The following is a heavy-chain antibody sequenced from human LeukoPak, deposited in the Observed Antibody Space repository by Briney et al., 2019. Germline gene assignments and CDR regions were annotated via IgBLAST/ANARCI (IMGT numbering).Heavy chain of an antibody. CDR3: ASRLYCSNTRCRNFPFAY. D-gene: IGHD2-2*01. Sequence: GASVKVSCKASGGTFSSYAINWARQAPGQGLEWMGGIIPIFGTANYAQKFQDRVTITADESTSTAYMELSSLRSEDTAIYYCASRLYCSNTRCRNFPFAYWGQGTLVTVSS. CDR2: IIPIFGTA. CDR1: GGTFSSYA. J-gene: IGHJ4*02. V-gene: IGHV1-69*01.